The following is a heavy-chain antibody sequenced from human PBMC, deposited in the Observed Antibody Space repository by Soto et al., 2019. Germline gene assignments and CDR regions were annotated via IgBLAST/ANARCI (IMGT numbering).Heavy chain of an antibody. V-gene: IGHV3-7*05. CDR1: GFPFSSHW. Sequence: GGSLRLSCAASGFPFSSHWMTWVRQAPGKGLEWVAYIKQDGSEKYYVDSVMGRFTISRDNTQSSLSLQMNTLRVEDSAVYYCARITSPGYFDSWGQGTLVTVSS. CDR3: ARITSPGYFDS. CDR2: IKQDGSEK. J-gene: IGHJ4*02. D-gene: IGHD1-20*01.